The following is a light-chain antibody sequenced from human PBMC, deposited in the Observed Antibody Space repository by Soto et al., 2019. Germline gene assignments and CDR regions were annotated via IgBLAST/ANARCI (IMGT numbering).Light chain of an antibody. V-gene: IGKV3-15*01. CDR2: AAS. Sequence: ETVMTQSPATLSVSPGERATLSCRASQNVNRNLGWYQQKPGQAPRLLIYAASTRAAGIPARFRGTGSGTEFLLTISSLQSEDFAVYYCLHYDNWPPWTFGQGTKVEIK. CDR1: QNVNRN. J-gene: IGKJ1*01. CDR3: LHYDNWPPWT.